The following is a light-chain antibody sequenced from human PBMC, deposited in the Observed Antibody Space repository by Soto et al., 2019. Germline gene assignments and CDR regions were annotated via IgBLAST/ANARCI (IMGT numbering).Light chain of an antibody. CDR1: QGISSY. J-gene: IGKJ5*01. Sequence: DIPLTQSPSFLSASVGDGITISCRASQGISSYLAWYQQKPGKAPKLLIHTASTLQSGVPSRFSGSGAGAEFTLTISGLQPEDFATYYCQQRHSYPITFGQGTRLEIK. CDR2: TAS. V-gene: IGKV1-9*01. CDR3: QQRHSYPIT.